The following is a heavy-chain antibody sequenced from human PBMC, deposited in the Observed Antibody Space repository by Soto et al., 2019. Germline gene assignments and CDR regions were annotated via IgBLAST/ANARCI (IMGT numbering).Heavy chain of an antibody. CDR2: FIPLFSST. Sequence: QVQLVQSGAEVKKPGSSVNVSCKASGGTFGTSAINWVRQAPGQGLEWMGAFIPLFSSTNYAQKFQARVTITVDESTATAYMELSSLTSEDTAVYYCAREGDYNFDYYSGMYVWGQGTTVIVSS. V-gene: IGHV1-69*01. CDR3: AREGDYNFDYYSGMYV. CDR1: GGTFGTSA. D-gene: IGHD4-17*01. J-gene: IGHJ6*02.